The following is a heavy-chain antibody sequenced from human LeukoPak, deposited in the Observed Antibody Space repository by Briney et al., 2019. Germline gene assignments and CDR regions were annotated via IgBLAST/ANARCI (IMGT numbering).Heavy chain of an antibody. D-gene: IGHD3-22*01. CDR2: ISSSSSTI. CDR1: GFTFSSYS. CDR3: ARPPRSGYNGGTFDV. J-gene: IGHJ3*01. Sequence: GGSLRLSCAASGFTFSSYSMNWVRQAPGKGLEWVSYISSSSSTIYYADSVKGRFTISRDNAKNSLYLQMNSLRAEDTAVYYCARPPRSGYNGGTFDVWGQGTMVTVSS. V-gene: IGHV3-48*01.